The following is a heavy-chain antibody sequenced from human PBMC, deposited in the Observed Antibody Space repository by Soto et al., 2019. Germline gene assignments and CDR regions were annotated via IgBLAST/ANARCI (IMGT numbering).Heavy chain of an antibody. Sequence: GASVKVSCKASGGTFSSYAISWVRQAPGQGLEWMGGIIPIFGTANYAQKFQGRVTITADESTSTAYMELSSLRSEDTAVYYCARDPLGGSGSYSYWGQGTLVTVSS. D-gene: IGHD3-10*01. CDR2: IIPIFGTA. CDR3: ARDPLGGSGSYSY. V-gene: IGHV1-69*13. J-gene: IGHJ4*02. CDR1: GGTFSSYA.